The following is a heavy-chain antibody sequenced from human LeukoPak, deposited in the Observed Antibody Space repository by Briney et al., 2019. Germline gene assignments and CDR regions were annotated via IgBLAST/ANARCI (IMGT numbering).Heavy chain of an antibody. CDR3: AREGYCSSTSCPFLY. V-gene: IGHV3-66*01. D-gene: IGHD2-2*01. CDR2: IYSGGST. CDR1: GFTVSSNY. J-gene: IGHJ4*02. Sequence: GGSLRLSCAASGFTVSSNYMSWVRQAPGKGLEWVSVIYSGGSTYYADSVKGRFTISRDNSKNTLYLQMNSLRAEDTAVYYCAREGYCSSTSCPFLYWGQGTLVTVSS.